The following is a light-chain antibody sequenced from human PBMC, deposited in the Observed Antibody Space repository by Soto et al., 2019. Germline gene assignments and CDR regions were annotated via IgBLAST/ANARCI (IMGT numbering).Light chain of an antibody. CDR3: SSYRGIHTFV. CDR2: EVN. V-gene: IGLV2-8*01. CDR1: SRDVGSYDY. J-gene: IGLJ1*01. Sequence: QSALTQPPSASGSPGRSVTISCTGTSRDVGSYDYVSWYQQHPGKAPKIIIYEVNKRPSGVPDRFSGSKSGNTASLTVSGLQPEDEADYYCSSYRGIHTFVFGTGTKVTVL.